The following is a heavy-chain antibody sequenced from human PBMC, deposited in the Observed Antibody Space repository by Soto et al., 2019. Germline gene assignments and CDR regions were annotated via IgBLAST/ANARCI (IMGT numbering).Heavy chain of an antibody. CDR3: ASSSFYYDSSGFPHDAFDI. V-gene: IGHV1-18*01. D-gene: IGHD3-22*01. CDR2: ISAYNGNT. CDR1: GYTFTSYG. Sequence: VKVSCKASGYTFTSYGISWVRQAPGQGLEWMGWISAYNGNTNYAQKLQGRVTMTTDTSTSTAYMELRSLRSDDTAVYYCASSSFYYDSSGFPHDAFDIWGQGTMVTVSS. J-gene: IGHJ3*02.